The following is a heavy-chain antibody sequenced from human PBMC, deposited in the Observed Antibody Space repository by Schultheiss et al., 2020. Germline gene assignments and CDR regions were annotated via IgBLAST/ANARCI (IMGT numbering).Heavy chain of an antibody. CDR3: TTRLLWFGESPYGMDV. J-gene: IGHJ6*02. D-gene: IGHD3-10*01. CDR2: IRSKANSYAT. CDR1: GFTFSGSA. Sequence: GGSLRLSCAASGFTFSGSAMHWVRQASGKGLEWVGRIRSKANSYATAYAASVKGRFTISRDDSKNTAYLQMNSLKTEDTVVYYCTTRLLWFGESPYGMDVWGQGTTVTVSS. V-gene: IGHV3-73*01.